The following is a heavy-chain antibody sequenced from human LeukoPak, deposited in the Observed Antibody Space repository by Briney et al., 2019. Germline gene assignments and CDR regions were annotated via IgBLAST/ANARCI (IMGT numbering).Heavy chain of an antibody. V-gene: IGHV3-53*01. Sequence: GGSLRLSCAASGFTVSSNYMSWVRQAPGKGLEWVSVIYSGGSTYYADSVKGRFTISRDNSKNTLYLQMNSLRAEDTAVYYCAGSGSYFPYYFDYWGQGTLVTVSS. CDR3: AGSGSYFPYYFDY. CDR2: IYSGGST. J-gene: IGHJ4*02. CDR1: GFTVSSNY. D-gene: IGHD1-26*01.